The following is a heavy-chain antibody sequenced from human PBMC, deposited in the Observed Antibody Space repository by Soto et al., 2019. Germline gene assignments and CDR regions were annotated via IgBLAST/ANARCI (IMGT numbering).Heavy chain of an antibody. Sequence: GGSLRLSCAASGFTFSSYGMHWVRQAPGKGLEWVAVISYDGSNKYYADSVKGRFTISRDNSKNTLYLQMNSLRAEDTAVYYCAKQMKTPHYYGSGSYYNVENPWGQGTLVTVSS. J-gene: IGHJ5*02. D-gene: IGHD3-10*01. CDR1: GFTFSSYG. CDR2: ISYDGSNK. CDR3: AKQMKTPHYYGSGSYYNVENP. V-gene: IGHV3-30*18.